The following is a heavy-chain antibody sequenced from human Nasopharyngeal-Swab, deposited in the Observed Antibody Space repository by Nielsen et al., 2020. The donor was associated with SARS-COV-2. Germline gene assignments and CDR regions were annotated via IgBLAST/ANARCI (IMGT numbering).Heavy chain of an antibody. CDR2: ISYDGSNK. V-gene: IGHV3-30*18. CDR1: GFTFSSYG. CDR3: AKRAVQWELPISYFDY. J-gene: IGHJ4*02. Sequence: GGSLRLSCAASGFTFSSYGMHWVHQAPGKGLEWVAVISYDGSNKYYADSVKGRFTISRDNSKNTLYLQMNRLRAEDTAVYYCAKRAVQWELPISYFDYWGQGTLVTVSS. D-gene: IGHD1-26*01.